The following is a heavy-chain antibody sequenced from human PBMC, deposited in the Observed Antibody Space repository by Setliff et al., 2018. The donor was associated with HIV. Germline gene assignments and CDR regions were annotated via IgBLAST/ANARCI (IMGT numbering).Heavy chain of an antibody. Sequence: GSLRLSCAASGFAFDNYCMTWVRQAPGKGLEWVSAIGGSTGSTYYADSVKGRFTISRDNAKNSLYLQMNSLRAEDTAIYYCTRVLENSGSDYWGQGTLVTVSS. CDR1: GFAFDNYC. D-gene: IGHD6-19*01. J-gene: IGHJ4*02. CDR2: IGGSTGST. V-gene: IGHV3-23*01. CDR3: TRVLENSGSDY.